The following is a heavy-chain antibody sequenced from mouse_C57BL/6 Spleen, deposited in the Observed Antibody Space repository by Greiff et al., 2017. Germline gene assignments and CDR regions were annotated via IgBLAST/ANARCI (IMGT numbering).Heavy chain of an antibody. V-gene: IGHV7-3*01. CDR2: IRNKANGYTT. CDR3: SRYTGYYGRLDY. J-gene: IGHJ2*01. Sequence: EVQLVESGGGLVQPGGSLSLSCAASGFTFTDYYMSWVRQPPGKALAWLGFIRNKANGYTTEYSASVKGRFTISRDNSQSILYLQMNALRAEDSATDYCSRYTGYYGRLDYWGQGTTLTVSS. D-gene: IGHD1-1*01. CDR1: GFTFTDYY.